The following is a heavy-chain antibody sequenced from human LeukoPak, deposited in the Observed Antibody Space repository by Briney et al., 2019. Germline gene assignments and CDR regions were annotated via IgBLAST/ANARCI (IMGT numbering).Heavy chain of an antibody. D-gene: IGHD6-19*01. Sequence: SETLSLTCTVSGGSISSYYWSWIRQPPGKGLEWIGYIYYSGSTNYKSSLKSRVTISVDTSKNQFSLKLSSVTAADTAVYYCARPTGSGWFDYWGQGTLVTVSS. CDR2: IYYSGST. V-gene: IGHV4-59*08. CDR1: GGSISSYY. CDR3: ARPTGSGWFDY. J-gene: IGHJ4*02.